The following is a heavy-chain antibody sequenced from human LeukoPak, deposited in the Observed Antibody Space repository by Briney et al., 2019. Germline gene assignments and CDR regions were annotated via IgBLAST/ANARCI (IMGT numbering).Heavy chain of an antibody. CDR3: ARERRFGNWFDP. D-gene: IGHD3-10*01. CDR2: INPNSGGT. Sequence: ASVKVSCKASGYTFTGYYMNWVRQAPGQGLEWMGWINPNSGGTNYAQKLQGRVTMTTDTSTSTAYMELRSLRSDDTAVYYCARERRFGNWFDPWGQGTLVTVSS. V-gene: IGHV1-2*02. J-gene: IGHJ5*02. CDR1: GYTFTGYY.